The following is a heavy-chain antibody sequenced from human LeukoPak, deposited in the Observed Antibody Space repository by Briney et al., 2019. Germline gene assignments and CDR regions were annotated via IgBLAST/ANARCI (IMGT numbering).Heavy chain of an antibody. J-gene: IGHJ6*03. V-gene: IGHV4-39*01. CDR3: ASHVPAAQRWYYMDV. CDR2: IYYSGST. CDR1: GGSISSNSYY. D-gene: IGHD2-2*01. Sequence: PSETLSLTCAVSGGSISSNSYYWGWIRQPPGKGLEWIGSIYYSGSTYYNPSLKSRVTISVDTSKNQFSLKLSSVTAADTAVYYCASHVPAAQRWYYMDVWGKGTTVTISS.